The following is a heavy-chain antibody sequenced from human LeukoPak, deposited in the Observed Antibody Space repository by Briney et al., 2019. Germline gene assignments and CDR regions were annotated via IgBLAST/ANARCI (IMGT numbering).Heavy chain of an antibody. CDR3: ARVRATEDGLMGFFDY. CDR2: INHSGST. J-gene: IGHJ4*02. V-gene: IGHV4-34*01. CDR1: GGSFSGYY. Sequence: SETLSLTCAVYGGSFSGYYWSWIRQPPGKGLEWIGEINHSGSTNYNPSLKSRVTISVDTSKNQFSLKLSSVTAADTAVYYCARVRATEDGLMGFFDYWGQGTLVTVSS. D-gene: IGHD3-10*01.